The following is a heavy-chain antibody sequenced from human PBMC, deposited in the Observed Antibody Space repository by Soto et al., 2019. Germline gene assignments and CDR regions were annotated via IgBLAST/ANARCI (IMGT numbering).Heavy chain of an antibody. CDR2: LTSTDSAT. CDR1: GFPVSNFA. CDR3: AKGADSSGYP. V-gene: IGHV3-23*01. D-gene: IGHD3-22*01. Sequence: EVQLLESGGGLVQPGGSLRLSCAVSGFPVSNFAMSWVRQAPGKGLEWVSGLTSTDSATYYADSVRGRFTISRDNSKNTLYLQMNSLRAEDTALYYCAKGADSSGYPWGQGTLGTVSS. J-gene: IGHJ5*02.